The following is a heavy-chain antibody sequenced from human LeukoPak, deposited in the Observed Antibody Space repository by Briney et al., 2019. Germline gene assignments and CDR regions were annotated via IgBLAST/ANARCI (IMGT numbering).Heavy chain of an antibody. CDR2: ISYDGNDK. V-gene: IGHV3-30*18. D-gene: IGHD3-10*01. J-gene: IGHJ4*02. CDR1: GFTFNNYG. CDR3: AKFNSPYGSGSFYDY. Sequence: PGESLRLSCAASGFTFNNYGMHWVRQAPGKGLQWVAVISYDGNDKSYSDSVKGRFTISRDNSKNTLYLQMNSLRAEDTAVYYCAKFNSPYGSGSFYDYWGQGTLVTVSS.